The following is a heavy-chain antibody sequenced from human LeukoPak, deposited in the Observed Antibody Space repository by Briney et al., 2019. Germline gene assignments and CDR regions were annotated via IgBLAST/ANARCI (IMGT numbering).Heavy chain of an antibody. Sequence: GGSLRLSCAASGFTFNTFSMNWVRQAQGKGLEWVSYISSSTITMFYADSVKGRFTVSRDNAKHSLYLQMNSLRDEDTAVYYCARVDGRTIDYWGQGSLVTVSS. CDR1: GFTFNTFS. V-gene: IGHV3-48*02. CDR3: ARVDGRTIDY. CDR2: ISSSTITM. J-gene: IGHJ4*02. D-gene: IGHD1/OR15-1a*01.